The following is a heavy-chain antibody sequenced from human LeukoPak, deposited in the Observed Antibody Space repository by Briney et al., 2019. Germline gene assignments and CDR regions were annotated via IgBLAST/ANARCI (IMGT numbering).Heavy chain of an antibody. D-gene: IGHD1-7*01. Sequence: SETLSLTCAVYGGSFSGYYWSWIRQPPGKGLEWIGEINHSGSTNYNPSLKSRVTISVDTSKNQFSLKLSPVTAADTAVYYCARYRTYYYYYMDVWGKGTTVTVSS. V-gene: IGHV4-34*01. CDR2: INHSGST. CDR3: ARYRTYYYYYMDV. J-gene: IGHJ6*03. CDR1: GGSFSGYY.